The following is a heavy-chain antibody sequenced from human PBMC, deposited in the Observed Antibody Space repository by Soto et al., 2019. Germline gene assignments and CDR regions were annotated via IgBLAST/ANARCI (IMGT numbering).Heavy chain of an antibody. J-gene: IGHJ5*02. CDR2: ISSSSSTI. CDR1: GFTFSSYS. Sequence: PGGSLRLSCAASGFTFSSYSMNWVRQAPGKGLEWVSYISSSSSTIYYADSVKGRFTISRDNAKNSLYLQMNSLRAEDTAVYYCARPGHVYCSSTSCYIDPWGQGTLVTVSS. D-gene: IGHD2-2*02. V-gene: IGHV3-48*01. CDR3: ARPGHVYCSSTSCYIDP.